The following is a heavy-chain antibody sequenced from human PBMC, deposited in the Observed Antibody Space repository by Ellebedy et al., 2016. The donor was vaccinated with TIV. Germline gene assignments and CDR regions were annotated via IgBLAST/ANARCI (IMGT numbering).Heavy chain of an antibody. J-gene: IGHJ5*02. CDR3: ARLRGDCQGQESVSGGGDCYFRFDP. V-gene: IGHV4-39*01. D-gene: IGHD2-21*02. Sequence: MPSETLSLTCTVSGGSISSSSYYWGWIRQPPGKGLEWIGSIYYSGSTYYNPSLKSRVTISVDTSKNQFSLKLSSVTAADTAVYYCARLRGDCQGQESVSGGGDCYFRFDPWGQGTLVTVSS. CDR2: IYYSGST. CDR1: GGSISSSSYY.